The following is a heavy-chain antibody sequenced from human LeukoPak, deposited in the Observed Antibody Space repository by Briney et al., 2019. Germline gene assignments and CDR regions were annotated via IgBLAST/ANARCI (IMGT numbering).Heavy chain of an antibody. V-gene: IGHV4-38-2*02. D-gene: IGHD6-19*01. CDR3: ARVITGWIDY. CDR2: IYYSGTT. Sequence: PSETLSLTCSVSGYSISSGYYWGWIRQPPGQRLEWIATIYYSGTTYYNPSLKSRVTVSVDTPKNQFSLRLRSVTAADTAVYYCARVITGWIDYWGQGTLVTVSS. J-gene: IGHJ4*02. CDR1: GYSISSGYY.